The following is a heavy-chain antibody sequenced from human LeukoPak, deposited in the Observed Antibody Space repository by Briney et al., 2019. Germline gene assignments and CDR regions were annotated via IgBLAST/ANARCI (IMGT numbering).Heavy chain of an antibody. J-gene: IGHJ5*02. D-gene: IGHD3-10*01. CDR2: IKQDGSEK. CDR1: GFTLSSYW. V-gene: IGHV3-7*02. Sequence: PGGSLRLSCAASGFTLSSYWMSWVRQAPGKGPEWVANIKQDGSEKYYVDSVKGRFTISRDNAKNSLYLQMNSLRAEDTALYYCARRIYGSGTNWFDPWGQGTLVTVSS. CDR3: ARRIYGSGTNWFDP.